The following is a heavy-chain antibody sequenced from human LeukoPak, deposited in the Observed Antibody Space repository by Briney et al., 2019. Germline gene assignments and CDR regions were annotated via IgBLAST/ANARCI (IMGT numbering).Heavy chain of an antibody. V-gene: IGHV4-59*08. CDR3: ARHLKTDTVKAHFDY. CDR2: IYYSGTT. CDR1: GGSISYYY. D-gene: IGHD5-18*01. J-gene: IGHJ4*02. Sequence: SETLSLTCTVSGGSISYYYWSWIRQPPGKGLEWIGYIYYSGTTNYNPSLKSRVTISVDTSKNQFSLKLSSVTAADTAVYYRARHLKTDTVKAHFDYWGQGTLVTVSS.